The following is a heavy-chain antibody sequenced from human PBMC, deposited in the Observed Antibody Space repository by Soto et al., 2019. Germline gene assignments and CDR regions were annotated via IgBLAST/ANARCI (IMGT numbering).Heavy chain of an antibody. CDR3: ARILRVGTSCHFDY. Sequence: QVTLKESGPMLVKPTETLTLTCTVSGFSLSTARMGVGWIRQPPGKALEWLAHIFSNDDKSYSTSMKSRLTISKDTSKSQVVLTRTNMEPVDTATYYCARILRVGTSCHFDYWGQGTLVTVSS. J-gene: IGHJ4*02. V-gene: IGHV2-26*01. CDR1: GFSLSTARMG. D-gene: IGHD2-21*02. CDR2: IFSNDDK.